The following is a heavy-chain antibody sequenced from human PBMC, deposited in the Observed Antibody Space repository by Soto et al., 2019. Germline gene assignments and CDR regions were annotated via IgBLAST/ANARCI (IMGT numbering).Heavy chain of an antibody. J-gene: IGHJ4*02. D-gene: IGHD3-22*01. CDR2: IGTAGDT. CDR1: GFTFGSYD. CDR3: ARGRSGLFAVDFDY. Sequence: GSLRLSCAASGFTFGSYDMHWVRQATGKGLEWVSAIGTAGDTYYPGSVKGRFTISRENAKNSLYLQMNSLRAGDTAVYYCARGRSGLFAVDFDYWGQGTLVTVSS. V-gene: IGHV3-13*01.